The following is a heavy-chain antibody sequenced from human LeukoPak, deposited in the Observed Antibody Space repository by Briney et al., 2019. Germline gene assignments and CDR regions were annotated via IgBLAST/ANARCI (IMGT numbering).Heavy chain of an antibody. J-gene: IGHJ5*02. Sequence: ASVKVSCKASGYTFTDYYMHWVRQAPGQGLEWMGWINPNSGGANYAQEFQGRVTMTRDTSISTAYMELSRLRSDDTAVYYCARDLIGFSVWFDPWGQGTLVTVSS. CDR1: GYTFTDYY. V-gene: IGHV1-2*02. CDR3: ARDLIGFSVWFDP. CDR2: INPNSGGA. D-gene: IGHD5/OR15-5a*01.